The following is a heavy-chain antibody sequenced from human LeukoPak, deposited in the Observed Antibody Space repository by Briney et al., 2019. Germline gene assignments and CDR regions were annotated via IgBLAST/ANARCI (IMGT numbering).Heavy chain of an antibody. D-gene: IGHD1-1*01. Sequence: QTGGSLRLSCAASGFTFSSYAMQWVRQAPGKGREGVADISYGGSNKYYADSVKGRFTISRDNSKNTLYLQMSSLRAEDTAVYYCARGPAWNDVFYYYGMDVWGQGTTVTVSS. CDR3: ARGPAWNDVFYYYGMDV. CDR2: ISYGGSNK. V-gene: IGHV3-30-3*01. J-gene: IGHJ6*02. CDR1: GFTFSSYA.